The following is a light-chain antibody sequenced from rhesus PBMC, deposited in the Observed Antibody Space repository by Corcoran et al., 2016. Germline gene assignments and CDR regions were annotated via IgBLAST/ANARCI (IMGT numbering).Light chain of an antibody. Sequence: DIQMTQSPSALSASVGDRVTISCRASQNIYSKLAWYQQKPGTVPKLLIYEASSLQTGIPSRFSGSGYGTDFTLTISSLQPEDSASYFCQHYYYNPYSFGQGTKVDI. V-gene: IGKV1S8*01. CDR2: EAS. J-gene: IGKJ2*01. CDR3: QHYYYNPYS. CDR1: QNIYSK.